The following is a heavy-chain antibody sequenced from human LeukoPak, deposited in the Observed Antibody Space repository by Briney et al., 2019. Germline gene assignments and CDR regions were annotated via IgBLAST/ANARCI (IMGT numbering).Heavy chain of an antibody. CDR3: ATFPHPYYYYMDV. CDR1: GYTLTRFG. J-gene: IGHJ6*03. V-gene: IGHV1-18*01. Sequence: ASMKVSCKASGYTLTRFGISWVRLAPGQGLEWLGWINFSNGDSNTAEKVQDRVTLTADTSTSTVYMELRSLRSDDTAVYYCATFPHPYYYYMDVWGTGTTVTVSS. CDR2: INFSNGDS. D-gene: IGHD3-3*02.